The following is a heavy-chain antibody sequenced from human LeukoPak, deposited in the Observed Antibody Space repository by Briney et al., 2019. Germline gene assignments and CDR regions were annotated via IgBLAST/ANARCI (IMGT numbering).Heavy chain of an antibody. J-gene: IGHJ4*02. V-gene: IGHV4-39*07. Sequence: PSETLSLTCTVSGGSLSSSSYYWGWLRQPPGKGLEWIGSIYYSGSTYSNPSLKSRVTISVDTSKNQFSLKLSSVTAADTAVYYCARDLDYYDSSGTHYFDYWGQGTLVTVSS. D-gene: IGHD3-22*01. CDR3: ARDLDYYDSSGTHYFDY. CDR2: IYYSGST. CDR1: GGSLSSSSYY.